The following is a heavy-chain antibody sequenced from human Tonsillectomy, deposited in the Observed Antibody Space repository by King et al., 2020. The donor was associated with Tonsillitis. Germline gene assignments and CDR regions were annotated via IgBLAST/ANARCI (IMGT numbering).Heavy chain of an antibody. D-gene: IGHD3-3*01. Sequence: VQLPQWGAGLLKPSETLSLTCAVYGGSFSGHYWNWIRQPLGKGLEWIGEINQSGSTKYNPSLKSRVTISEDTSKNQFSLKLTSVTAADTGVYYCVRVYDFWSGYYYSYMDVWGKGTTVTVSS. J-gene: IGHJ6*03. CDR2: INQSGST. V-gene: IGHV4-34*01. CDR3: VRVYDFWSGYYYSYMDV. CDR1: GGSFSGHY.